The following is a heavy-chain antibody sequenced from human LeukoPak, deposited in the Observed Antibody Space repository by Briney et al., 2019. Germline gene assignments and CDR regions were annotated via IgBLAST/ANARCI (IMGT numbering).Heavy chain of an antibody. J-gene: IGHJ4*02. Sequence: ASVKVSCKVSGYTLTELSMHWVRQAPGKGLEWMGRFDPEDGDTIYAQKFQGRVTMTADTSRDTVYMELSSLRSEDTAVYYCATEGEIVRGVYTDYWGQGTLVTVSS. D-gene: IGHD3-10*02. V-gene: IGHV1-24*01. CDR2: FDPEDGDT. CDR3: ATEGEIVRGVYTDY. CDR1: GYTLTELS.